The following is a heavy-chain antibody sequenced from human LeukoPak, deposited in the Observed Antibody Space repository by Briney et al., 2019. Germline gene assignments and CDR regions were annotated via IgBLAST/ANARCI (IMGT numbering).Heavy chain of an antibody. D-gene: IGHD6-13*01. V-gene: IGHV4-59*01. CDR1: GGSISSYY. Sequence: SETLSLTCTVSGGSISSYYWSWIRQPPGKGLEWIGYIYYSGSTNYNPSLKSRVTISVDTSKNQFPLKLSSVTAADTAVYYCAREQAAAGYLDAFDIWGQGTMVTVSS. CDR3: AREQAAAGYLDAFDI. J-gene: IGHJ3*02. CDR2: IYYSGST.